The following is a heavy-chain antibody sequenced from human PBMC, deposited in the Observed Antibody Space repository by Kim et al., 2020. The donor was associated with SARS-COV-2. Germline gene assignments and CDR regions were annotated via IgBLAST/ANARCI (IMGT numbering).Heavy chain of an antibody. V-gene: IGHV4-31*03. CDR2: ISYSGTT. Sequence: SETLSLTCTVSGISISRGGYYWSWIRHHPGKGLEWIGFISYSGTTHYNPSLQGRLTVSVDTSKNHFSLKLSSVTAADTAVYYCARVYPLQPRYSCSGDNCEGYFDYWGQGALVTVSS. D-gene: IGHD2-15*01. J-gene: IGHJ4*02. CDR3: ARVYPLQPRYSCSGDNCEGYFDY. CDR1: GISISRGGYY.